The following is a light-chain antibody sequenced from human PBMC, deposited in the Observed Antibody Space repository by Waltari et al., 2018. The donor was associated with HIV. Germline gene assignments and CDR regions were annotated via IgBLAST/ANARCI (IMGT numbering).Light chain of an antibody. Sequence: QSVLTQPPSTSATPGQRVTILCSGASSNIGSHFVSWYQHRPGATPKLLIYESDRRPSGVPDRFSGSESGTSASLAISGLRSEDEADYYCAAWDNYLNAWVFGGGTRVTVL. CDR2: ESD. CDR1: SSNIGSHF. J-gene: IGLJ3*02. CDR3: AAWDNYLNAWV. V-gene: IGLV1-47*01.